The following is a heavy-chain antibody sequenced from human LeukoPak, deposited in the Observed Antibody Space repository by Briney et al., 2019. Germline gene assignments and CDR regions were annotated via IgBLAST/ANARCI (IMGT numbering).Heavy chain of an antibody. Sequence: SETLSLTCTVSGGSISSYYWSWIRQPAGKGLEWIGRIYTSGSTNYNPSLKSRVTMSVDTSKNQFSLKLSSVTAADTAVYYCARELLWFGDLSVFHRNTYYMDVWGKGTTVTVSS. CDR1: GGSISSYY. CDR3: ARELLWFGDLSVFHRNTYYMDV. J-gene: IGHJ6*03. D-gene: IGHD3-10*01. V-gene: IGHV4-4*07. CDR2: IYTSGST.